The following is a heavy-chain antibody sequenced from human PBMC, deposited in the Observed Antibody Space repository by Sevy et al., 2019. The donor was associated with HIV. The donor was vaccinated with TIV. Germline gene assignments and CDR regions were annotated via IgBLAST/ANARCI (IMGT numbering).Heavy chain of an antibody. J-gene: IGHJ4*02. Sequence: GGSLRLSCAASGFIFSSYEMSWVRQAPGKGLEWVSHISQRGGTTYYSDSVKGRFTISRDNAKNTLYLQMNSLRAEDTAIYYCARDLPPSATTVAHSDYWGQGTLVTVSS. CDR2: ISQRGGTT. CDR3: ARDLPPSATTVAHSDY. D-gene: IGHD4-17*01. V-gene: IGHV3-48*03. CDR1: GFIFSSYE.